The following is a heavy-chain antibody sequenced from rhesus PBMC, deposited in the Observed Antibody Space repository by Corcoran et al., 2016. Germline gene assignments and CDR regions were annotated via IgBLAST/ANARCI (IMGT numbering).Heavy chain of an antibody. V-gene: IGHV3-110*01. Sequence: EVQLVESGGGLVQPGGSLRLSCAASGFTFSDHYMDWVRQAPGKGLEWVSSISSGSGSTTLYPDSVKGRFTISRVNANNTVYLHMNSLRAEDTAVYYCTCSGVIVGGLDSWGHGVVFAVSS. CDR3: TCSGVIVGGLDS. CDR2: ISSGSGSTT. CDR1: GFTFSDHY. D-gene: IGHD3-34*01. J-gene: IGHJ6*01.